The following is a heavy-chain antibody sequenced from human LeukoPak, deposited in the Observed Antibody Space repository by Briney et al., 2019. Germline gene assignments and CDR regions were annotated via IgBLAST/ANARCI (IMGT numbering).Heavy chain of an antibody. CDR3: TRDGGKRGNSAFDV. Sequence: GGSLRLSCTASELTLSDHLIDWVRQSPGKGLEWVGRSRDKGRGYTTEYAASVRGRFTISRDDAKNSLYLQMSSLTTEDTAVYFCTRDGGKRGNSAFDVWGQGTMVTVSS. CDR1: ELTLSDHL. V-gene: IGHV3-72*01. D-gene: IGHD5-12*01. CDR2: SRDKGRGYTT. J-gene: IGHJ3*01.